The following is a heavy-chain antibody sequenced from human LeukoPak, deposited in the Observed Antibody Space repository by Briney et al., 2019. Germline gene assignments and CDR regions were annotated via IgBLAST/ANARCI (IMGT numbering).Heavy chain of an antibody. CDR1: GFGFSSDW. Sequence: PGGFLRLSCVASGFGFSSDWMTWVRQAPGKGLEWVANIKEDGSATYYADSVKGRFIISRDNAKNSLYLQMNSLRVEDTAVYFCARDHNDGYNFYWGQGAVVTVSS. V-gene: IGHV3-7*01. CDR3: ARDHNDGYNFY. D-gene: IGHD3-22*01. J-gene: IGHJ4*02. CDR2: IKEDGSAT.